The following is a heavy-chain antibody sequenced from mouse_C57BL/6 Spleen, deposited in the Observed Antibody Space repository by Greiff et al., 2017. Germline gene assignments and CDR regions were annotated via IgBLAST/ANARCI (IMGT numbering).Heavy chain of an antibody. CDR1: GFNIKDYY. CDR2: IDPEDGET. CDR3: VYDYDGGC. J-gene: IGHJ2*01. V-gene: IGHV14-2*01. Sequence: VQLQQSGAELVKPGASVKLSCTASGFNIKDYYMHWVKQRTEQGLEWIGRIDPEDGETKYAPKFLGKATITADTSSNTAYLQLSSLTSEDAAVYYCVYDYDGGCWGQGTTLTVSS. D-gene: IGHD2-4*01.